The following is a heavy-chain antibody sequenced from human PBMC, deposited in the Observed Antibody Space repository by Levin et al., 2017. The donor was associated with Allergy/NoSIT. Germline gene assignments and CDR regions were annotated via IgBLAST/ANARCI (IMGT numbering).Heavy chain of an antibody. CDR3: AKDSSYCSSTSCYNYYYYYYGMDV. Sequence: GESLKISCAASGFTFSSYGMHWVRQAPGKGLEWVAVISYDGSNKYYADSVKGRFTISRDNSKNTLYLQMNSLRAEDTAVYYCAKDSSYCSSTSCYNYYYYYYGMDVWGQGTTVTVSS. CDR2: ISYDGSNK. J-gene: IGHJ6*02. V-gene: IGHV3-30*18. D-gene: IGHD2-2*01. CDR1: GFTFSSYG.